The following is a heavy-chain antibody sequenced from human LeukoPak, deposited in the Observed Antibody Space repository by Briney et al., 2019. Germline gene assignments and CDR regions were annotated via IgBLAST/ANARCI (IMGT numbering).Heavy chain of an antibody. Sequence: GGSLRLSCAASGFTFSSYGMHWVRQAPGKGLEWVAVISYDGSNKYYADSVKGRFTISRDNSKNTLYLQMSSLRAEDTAVYYCAKSHSSGWYDYWGQGTLVTVSS. J-gene: IGHJ4*02. CDR2: ISYDGSNK. V-gene: IGHV3-30*18. CDR3: AKSHSSGWYDY. D-gene: IGHD6-13*01. CDR1: GFTFSSYG.